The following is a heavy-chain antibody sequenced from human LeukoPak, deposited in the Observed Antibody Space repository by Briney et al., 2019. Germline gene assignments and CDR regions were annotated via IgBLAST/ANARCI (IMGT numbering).Heavy chain of an antibody. V-gene: IGHV3-48*01. Sequence: SGGSLRLSCAASGFNFSTYTMNWVRQAPGKGLEWLSYITSSSNSIYYADSVKGRFTISRDNAKNSLYLQMDSLRAEDTAVYYCARASSGYGFYSNYWGQGTLVTVSS. CDR1: GFNFSTYT. J-gene: IGHJ4*02. CDR3: ARASSGYGFYSNY. CDR2: ITSSSNSI. D-gene: IGHD3-22*01.